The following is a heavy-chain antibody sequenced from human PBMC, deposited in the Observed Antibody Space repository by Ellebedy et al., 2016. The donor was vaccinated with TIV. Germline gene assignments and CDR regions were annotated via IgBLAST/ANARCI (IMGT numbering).Heavy chain of an antibody. CDR2: IWYDGSNK. V-gene: IGHV3-33*01. D-gene: IGHD3-22*01. Sequence: GGSLRLSXAASGFTFSSYGMHWVRQAPGKGLEWVAVIWYDGSNKYYADSVKGRFTISRDNSKNTLYLQMNSLRAEDTAVYYCARDHDSSGYYPTANGMDVWGQGTTVTVSS. CDR1: GFTFSSYG. CDR3: ARDHDSSGYYPTANGMDV. J-gene: IGHJ6*02.